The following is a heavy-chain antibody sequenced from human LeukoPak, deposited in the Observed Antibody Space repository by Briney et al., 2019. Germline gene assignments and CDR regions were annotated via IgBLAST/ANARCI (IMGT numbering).Heavy chain of an antibody. CDR2: ISGSGANT. Sequence: GGSLILSCAASGFTFSVYAMSWVRQAPGKGLEWVSGISGSGANTHYADSVKGRFTISRDSSKNTLYLQMNSLRAEDTATYYCAKDASGSYCPDYWGQGTLVTVSS. J-gene: IGHJ4*02. D-gene: IGHD1-26*01. V-gene: IGHV3-23*01. CDR1: GFTFSVYA. CDR3: AKDASGSYCPDY.